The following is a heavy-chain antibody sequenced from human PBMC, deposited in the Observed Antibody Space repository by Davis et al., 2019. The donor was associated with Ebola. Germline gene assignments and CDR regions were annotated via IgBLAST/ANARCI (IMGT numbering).Heavy chain of an antibody. Sequence: GESLKISCAASGFTFSDYYMSWIRQAPGKGLEWVSYISSSSTYTNYADSVKGRFTVSRDNAKNALYLQMNSLRAEDTSVYYCASYVLGWGQGTLVAVST. CDR3: ASYVLG. CDR1: GFTFSDYY. D-gene: IGHD3-10*02. V-gene: IGHV3-11*06. CDR2: ISSSSTYT. J-gene: IGHJ4*02.